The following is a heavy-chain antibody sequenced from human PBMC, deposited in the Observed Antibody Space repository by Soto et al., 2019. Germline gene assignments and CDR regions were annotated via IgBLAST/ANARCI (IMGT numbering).Heavy chain of an antibody. CDR2: IGPDNGNT. V-gene: IGHV1-18*01. J-gene: IGHJ4*02. CDR1: GYTFTSYG. D-gene: IGHD5-12*01. Sequence: ASVKVSCKASGYTFTSYGISWVRQAPGQGLEWMGWIGPDNGNTNYAQKLQGRVTMTADTSTDTAYMELSSLRSEDTAVYYCATGGVATIGRNFDYWGQGTLVTVSS. CDR3: ATGGVATIGRNFDY.